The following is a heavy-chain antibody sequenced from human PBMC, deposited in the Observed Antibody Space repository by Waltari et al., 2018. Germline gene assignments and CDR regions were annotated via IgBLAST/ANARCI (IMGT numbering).Heavy chain of an antibody. CDR2: ISGSGGST. D-gene: IGHD1-7*01. CDR1: GFPFSSYA. V-gene: IGHV3-23*04. CDR3: AMGDTELYYFDY. J-gene: IGHJ4*02. Sequence: EVQLVESGGGLVQPGGSLRLSCAASGFPFSSYAMSWVRQAPGKGLEWVSAISGSGGSTYYADSVKGRFTISRDNSKNTLYLQMNSLRAEDTSVYYCAMGDTELYYFDYWGQGTLVTVSS.